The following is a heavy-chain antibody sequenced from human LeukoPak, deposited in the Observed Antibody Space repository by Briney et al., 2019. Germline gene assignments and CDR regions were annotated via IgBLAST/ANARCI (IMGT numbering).Heavy chain of an antibody. V-gene: IGHV1-24*01. D-gene: IGHD4-17*01. CDR3: ATDYGYYGDDGGFDY. CDR2: FDPEDGET. CDR1: GYTLTKLS. Sequence: ASVKVSCKVSGYTLTKLSMHWVRQAPGKGLEWMGGFDPEDGETIYAQKFQGRVTMTEDTSTDTAYMELSSLRSEDTAVYYCATDYGYYGDDGGFDYWGQGTLVTVSS. J-gene: IGHJ4*02.